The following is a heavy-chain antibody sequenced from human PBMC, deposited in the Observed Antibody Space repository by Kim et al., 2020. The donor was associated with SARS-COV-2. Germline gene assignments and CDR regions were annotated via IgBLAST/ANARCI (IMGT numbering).Heavy chain of an antibody. CDR1: GYTFTSFG. V-gene: IGHV1-18*01. J-gene: IGHJ4*02. Sequence: ASVKVSCKASGYTFTSFGISWVRQAPGQGLEWRGWISAYKGNTNYAQKLQGRVTMTTDTFTSTAYMERRSLRSDDTAVYYCARSQLWFDYWGQGTLVTVSS. CDR3: ARSQLWFDY. CDR2: ISAYKGNT. D-gene: IGHD5-18*01.